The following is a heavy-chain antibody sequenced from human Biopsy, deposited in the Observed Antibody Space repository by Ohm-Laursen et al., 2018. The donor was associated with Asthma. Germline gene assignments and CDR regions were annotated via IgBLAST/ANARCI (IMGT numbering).Heavy chain of an antibody. CDR1: GGFFSSNY. CDR2: THHSGYT. Sequence: SETLSLTCAVYGGFFSSNYWSWIRQTPGKGLEWLGDTHHSGYTNYNPSLSSRLTLSVDTSKKQISLRLSSVIAADTAVYYCAGFCSGGNCPDHWGQGTLVTVSS. J-gene: IGHJ4*02. V-gene: IGHV4-34*01. D-gene: IGHD2-15*01. CDR3: AGFCSGGNCPDH.